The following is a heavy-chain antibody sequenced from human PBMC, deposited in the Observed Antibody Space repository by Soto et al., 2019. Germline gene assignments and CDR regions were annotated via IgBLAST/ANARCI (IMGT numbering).Heavy chain of an antibody. CDR2: IFPIFGTA. CDR3: AREGPDYGEGLSYGMDV. J-gene: IGHJ6*02. D-gene: IGHD4-17*01. V-gene: IGHV1-69*01. CDR1: GGNFSSSA. Sequence: QVPLVQSGADVKKHGSSVKVSCKASGGNFSSSAISWVRQATGQGLEWMGGIFPIFGTANYAQKFQGRVTITADEATSTAYMELSSLRSEDTAVYYCAREGPDYGEGLSYGMDVWGQGTTVTVSS.